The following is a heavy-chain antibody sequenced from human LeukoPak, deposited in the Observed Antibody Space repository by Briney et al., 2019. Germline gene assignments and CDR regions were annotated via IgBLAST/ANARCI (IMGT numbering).Heavy chain of an antibody. J-gene: IGHJ3*02. CDR2: INHSGST. CDR1: GGSISSSSYY. V-gene: IGHV4-39*07. Sequence: SETLSLTCTVSGGSISSSSYYWSWIRQPPGKGLEWIGEINHSGSTNYNPSLKSRVTISVDTSKNQFSLKLSSVTAADTAVYYCASAFDIWGQGTMVTVSS. CDR3: ASAFDI.